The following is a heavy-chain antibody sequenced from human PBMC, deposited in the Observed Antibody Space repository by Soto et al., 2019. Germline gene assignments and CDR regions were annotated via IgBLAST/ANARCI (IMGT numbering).Heavy chain of an antibody. V-gene: IGHV4-34*01. CDR2: INHSGSA. Sequence: PSETLSLTCGAYGGSFSGYYWSWIRQSPGKGLEWIGEINHSGSANYNPSLKTRLTISIDTSENQFSLKLSSVTAADTAMYYCARGPSYRVTIFGVAQGAFDPWGQGTLVTVS. J-gene: IGHJ5*02. CDR1: GGSFSGYY. CDR3: ARGPSYRVTIFGVAQGAFDP. D-gene: IGHD3-3*01.